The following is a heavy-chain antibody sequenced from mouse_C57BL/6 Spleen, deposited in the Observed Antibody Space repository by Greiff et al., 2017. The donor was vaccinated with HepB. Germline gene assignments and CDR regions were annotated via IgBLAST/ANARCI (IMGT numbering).Heavy chain of an antibody. CDR3: ARWGLLRGAMDY. CDR1: GYTFTSYW. CDR2: IDTSDSYT. J-gene: IGHJ4*01. D-gene: IGHD2-10*01. Sequence: QVQLQQPGAELVKPGASVKLSCKASGYTFTSYWMQWVKQRPGQGLEWIGEIDTSDSYTNYNQKLKGKATLTVDTSSSTAYMQLSSLTSEDSAVYYCARWGLLRGAMDYWGQGTSVTVSS. V-gene: IGHV1-50*01.